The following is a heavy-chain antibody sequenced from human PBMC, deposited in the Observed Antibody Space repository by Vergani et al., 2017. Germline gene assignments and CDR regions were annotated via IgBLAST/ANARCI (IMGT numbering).Heavy chain of an antibody. D-gene: IGHD6-13*01. CDR3: ARDLLQYSSRVFDY. CDR2: IYSGGST. CDR1: GFTVSSNY. Sequence: EVQLVESGGGLVQPGGSLRLSCAASGFTVSSNYMSWVRQAPGKGLEWVSVIYSGGSTYYADSVKGRFTISRDNSKNTLYLQMNSLRAEDTAVYYCARDLLQYSSRVFDYWGQGTLVTVSS. J-gene: IGHJ4*02. V-gene: IGHV3-66*02.